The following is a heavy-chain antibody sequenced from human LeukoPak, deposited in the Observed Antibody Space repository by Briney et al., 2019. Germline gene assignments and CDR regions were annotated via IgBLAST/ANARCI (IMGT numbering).Heavy chain of an antibody. CDR2: ISTSGAST. CDR1: GFTFSSSA. J-gene: IGHJ4*02. D-gene: IGHD3-22*01. Sequence: PGGPLRLSCAASGFTFSSSAMSWVPQAPGKGLEWVSTISTSGASTYYADSVKGRFTISRDNSKDTLYLQMSSLRDEDTAVYYCATKRPYYYDSSGLNWGQGTLVTVSS. CDR3: ATKRPYYYDSSGLN. V-gene: IGHV3-23*01.